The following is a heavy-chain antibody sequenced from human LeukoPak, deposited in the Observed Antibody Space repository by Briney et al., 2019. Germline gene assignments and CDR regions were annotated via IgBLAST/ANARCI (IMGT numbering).Heavy chain of an antibody. V-gene: IGHV3-30*18. CDR3: AKEYNWNDVGAFDI. J-gene: IGHJ3*02. D-gene: IGHD1-20*01. Sequence: GRSLRLSCAASGFTLSSYGMHWVRQAPGKGLECVAVISYDGSNKYYADSVKGRFTISRDNSKNTLYLQMNSLRAEDTAVYHCAKEYNWNDVGAFDIWGQGTMVTVSS. CDR2: ISYDGSNK. CDR1: GFTLSSYG.